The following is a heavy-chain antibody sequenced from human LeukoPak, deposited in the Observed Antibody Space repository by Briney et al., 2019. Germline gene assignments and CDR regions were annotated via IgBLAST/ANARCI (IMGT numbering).Heavy chain of an antibody. CDR2: INHSGST. D-gene: IGHD3-22*01. J-gene: IGHJ4*02. CDR1: GGSFSGYY. CDR3: ARSVYYYDDFDY. V-gene: IGHV4-34*01. Sequence: PSETLSLTCAVYGGSFSGYYWSWIRQPPGKGLEWIGEINHSGSTNYNPSLKSRVTISVDTSKNQFSLNLTSVTAADTAVYYCARSVYYYDDFDYWGQGTLVTVSS.